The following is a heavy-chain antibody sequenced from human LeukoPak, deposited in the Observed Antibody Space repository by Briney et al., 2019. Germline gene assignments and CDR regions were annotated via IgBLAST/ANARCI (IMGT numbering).Heavy chain of an antibody. CDR3: PRVWTTDAFDI. CDR2: ISSSSSYI. J-gene: IGHJ3*02. V-gene: IGHV3-21*01. D-gene: IGHD4-17*01. Sequence: GGSLRLSCAASGFTFSSYSMNWVRQAPGKGLEWVSSISSSSSYIYYADSVKGRFTISRDNAKNSLYLQMNSLRAEDTAVYYCPRVWTTDAFDIWGQGTMVTVSS. CDR1: GFTFSSYS.